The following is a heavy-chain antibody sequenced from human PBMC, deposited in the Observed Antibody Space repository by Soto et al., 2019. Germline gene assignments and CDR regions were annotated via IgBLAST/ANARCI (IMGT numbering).Heavy chain of an antibody. CDR3: AKDPVPQLLPSWWFDP. V-gene: IGHV3-23*01. D-gene: IGHD2-2*01. Sequence: EVQLLESGGGLVQPGGSLRLSCAASGFAFGAYAMTWVRQAPGKGLEWVSVISGAGGNTYYADSVKGRFTVSRDNSKKMLYLEMNSLRVEDTAIYYCAKDPVPQLLPSWWFDPWGQGTRDTVSS. CDR2: ISGAGGNT. J-gene: IGHJ5*02. CDR1: GFAFGAYA.